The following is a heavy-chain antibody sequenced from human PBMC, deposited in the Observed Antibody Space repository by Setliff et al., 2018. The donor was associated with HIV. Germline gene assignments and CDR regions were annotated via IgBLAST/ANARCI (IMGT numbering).Heavy chain of an antibody. CDR2: ITPFVGIT. Sequence: SVKVSCKASGGTFSDFRTTWVRQAPGQGLEWMGEITPFVGITNYAQKFQGRVTISADESTATAYIELSSLTSQDTAVYYCARDKGIREAASLDYWGQGSLVTVS. J-gene: IGHJ4*02. CDR3: ARDKGIREAASLDY. V-gene: IGHV1-69*10. CDR1: GGTFSDFR. D-gene: IGHD6-13*01.